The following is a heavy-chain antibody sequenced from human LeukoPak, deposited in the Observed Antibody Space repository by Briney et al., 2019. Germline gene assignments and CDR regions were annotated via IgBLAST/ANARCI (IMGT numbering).Heavy chain of an antibody. D-gene: IGHD3-3*01. V-gene: IGHV4-61*05. CDR1: GDSISSSSYY. CDR2: IYNRGST. CDR3: ARTGTILEGGPPYH. J-gene: IGHJ5*02. Sequence: SETLSLTCTVSGDSISSSSYYWSWIRQPPGKGLEWIGYIYNRGSTNYNPSLKSRVTISVDTSKNQFSLKLSSVTAADTAVYYCARTGTILEGGPPYHWGQGTLVTVSS.